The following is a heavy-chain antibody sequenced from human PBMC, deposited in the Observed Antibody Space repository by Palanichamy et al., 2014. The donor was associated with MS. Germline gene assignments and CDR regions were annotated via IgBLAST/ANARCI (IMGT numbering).Heavy chain of an antibody. Sequence: QVQLVQSGAEVKKPGASVKVSCKASGYTFTTYDVNWVRRATGQGLEWMGWMNPNSGNTGYAQQFQGRVTMSRNTSIATAYMELSSLRFEDTAVYYCARAMRINGKRELDYWGQGTQVTVSS. V-gene: IGHV1-8*01. D-gene: IGHD1-20*01. CDR3: ARAMRINGKRELDY. J-gene: IGHJ4*02. CDR2: MNPNSGNT. CDR1: GYTFTTYD.